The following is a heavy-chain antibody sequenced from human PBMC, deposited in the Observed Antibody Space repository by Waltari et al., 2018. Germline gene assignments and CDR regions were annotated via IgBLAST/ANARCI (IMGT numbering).Heavy chain of an antibody. CDR3: AREAGYTYRRMGWFDP. CDR2: ISSSGHTI. CDR1: GFDFNSPT. Sequence: QLVESGGASLHPGGSLRVSWVASGFDFNSPTMNWVRQAPGKGLEWLSYISSSGHTIFYADSVRGRFSVSRDNLQNSLYLQMNNLTVEDTAIYYCAREAGYTYRRMGWFDPWGQGTVVTVSS. J-gene: IGHJ5*02. D-gene: IGHD6-25*01. V-gene: IGHV3-48*01.